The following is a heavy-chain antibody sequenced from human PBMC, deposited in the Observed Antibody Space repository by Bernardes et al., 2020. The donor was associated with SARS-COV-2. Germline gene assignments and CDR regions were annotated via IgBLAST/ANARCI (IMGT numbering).Heavy chain of an antibody. CDR1: GGSISSGGYY. D-gene: IGHD3-3*01. Sequence: SETLSLTCTVSGGSISSGGYYWSWLRQHPGKGLEWIGYIYYSGSTYYNPSLKSRVTISVDTSKNQFSLKLSSVTAADTAVYYCARARRITIFGVVNHFDYWGQGTLVTVSS. V-gene: IGHV4-31*03. CDR2: IYYSGST. CDR3: ARARRITIFGVVNHFDY. J-gene: IGHJ4*02.